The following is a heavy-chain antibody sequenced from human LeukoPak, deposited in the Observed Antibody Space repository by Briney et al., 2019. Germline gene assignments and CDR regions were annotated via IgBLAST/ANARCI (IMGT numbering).Heavy chain of an antibody. CDR1: GGSLSGYY. J-gene: IGHJ4*02. CDR2: INHSGSN. Sequence: SETLSLTCVVYGGSLSGYYRSWVRQSPGKGLEWVGEINHSGSNTYNPSLKSRVTISVDTSKNQFSLKLSSVTAADTAVYYCARDISAVTTGDYWGQGTLVTVSS. CDR3: ARDISAVTTGDY. V-gene: IGHV4-34*01. D-gene: IGHD4-17*01.